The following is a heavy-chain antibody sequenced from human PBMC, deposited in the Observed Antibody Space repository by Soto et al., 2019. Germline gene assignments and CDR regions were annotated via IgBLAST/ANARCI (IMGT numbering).Heavy chain of an antibody. D-gene: IGHD3-16*01. Sequence: PGGALRLSCSSSGFIFSYFQLNWVRQAPGRGLEWLSSITGTSAFTHYAGSIEGRFTISRDNPNNLLFLQMDNLRPEDTAVYYCARDNLAFQGAFDLWGQGTLVTVSS. V-gene: IGHV3-21*01. CDR3: ARDNLAFQGAFDL. J-gene: IGHJ4*02. CDR1: GFIFSYFQ. CDR2: ITGTSAFT.